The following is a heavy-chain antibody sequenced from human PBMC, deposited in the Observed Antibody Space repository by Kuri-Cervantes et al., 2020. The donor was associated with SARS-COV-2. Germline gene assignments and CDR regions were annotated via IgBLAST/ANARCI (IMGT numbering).Heavy chain of an antibody. V-gene: IGHV4-39*01. CDR3: VRLPPPFKGVVPAH. D-gene: IGHD2-8*01. CDR1: GDSISSSAFY. J-gene: IGHJ4*02. Sequence: SETLSVTCTVSGDSISSSAFYWGLIRQPPGKGLEWIAKIYYTGSTYYNPSLKSRVTISVDTSKNQSSLKLTSVTATDTAMYYCVRLPPPFKGVVPAHWGQGTLVTVSS. CDR2: IYYTGST.